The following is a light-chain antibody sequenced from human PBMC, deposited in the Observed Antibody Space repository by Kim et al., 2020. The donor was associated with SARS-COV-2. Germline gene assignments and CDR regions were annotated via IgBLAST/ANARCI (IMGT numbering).Light chain of an antibody. Sequence: QSVLTQFASVSGSPGQSITISCTGTNSDIGGYEYVSWYQQHPGKAPKLMIYDVSNRPSGVSDRFSGSKSGNTASLTISGLQADDEADYYCSSYTSGQTYLFGTGTKVTVL. V-gene: IGLV2-14*03. CDR2: DVS. J-gene: IGLJ1*01. CDR1: NSDIGGYEY. CDR3: SSYTSGQTYL.